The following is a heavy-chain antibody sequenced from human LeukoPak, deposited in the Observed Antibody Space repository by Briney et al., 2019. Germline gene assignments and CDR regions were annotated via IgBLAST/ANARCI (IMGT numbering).Heavy chain of an antibody. D-gene: IGHD3-9*01. Sequence: ASVKVSCKASGYTFTSYYMHWVRQAPGQGLEWMGIINPSGGSTSYAQKFQGRVTMTRDTSTSTVYMELSSLRSEDTAVYYCARDRSIRLDYDILTGYSLDAFDIWGQGTMVTVSS. V-gene: IGHV1-46*01. J-gene: IGHJ3*02. CDR3: ARDRSIRLDYDILTGYSLDAFDI. CDR1: GYTFTSYY. CDR2: INPSGGST.